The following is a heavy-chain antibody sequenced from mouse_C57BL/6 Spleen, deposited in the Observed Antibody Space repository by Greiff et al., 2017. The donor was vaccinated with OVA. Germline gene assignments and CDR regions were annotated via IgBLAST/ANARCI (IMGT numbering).Heavy chain of an antibody. CDR1: GYTFTSYW. J-gene: IGHJ1*03. Sequence: VQLQQPGTELVKPGASVKLSCKASGYTFTSYWMHWVKQRPGQGLEWIGNINPSNGGTNYNEKFKSKATLTVDKSSSTAYMQLSSLTSKDSAVYYNAREGGYYYGSSYGWYFDVWGTGTTVTVSS. V-gene: IGHV1-53*01. CDR2: INPSNGGT. CDR3: AREGGYYYGSSYGWYFDV. D-gene: IGHD1-1*01.